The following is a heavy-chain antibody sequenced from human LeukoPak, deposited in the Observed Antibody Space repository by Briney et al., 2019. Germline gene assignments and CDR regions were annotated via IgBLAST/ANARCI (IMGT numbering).Heavy chain of an antibody. Sequence: GGSLRLSCAASGFTFSSYEMNWGRQAPGKGLERVSYISSSGSTIYYADSVKGRFTISRDNAKNSLYLQMNSLRAEDTAVYYCARLRYCSSTSCPDAEGWFDAWGQGTLVTVSS. CDR2: ISSSGSTI. CDR3: ARLRYCSSTSCPDAEGWFDA. CDR1: GFTFSSYE. J-gene: IGHJ5*02. D-gene: IGHD2-2*01. V-gene: IGHV3-48*03.